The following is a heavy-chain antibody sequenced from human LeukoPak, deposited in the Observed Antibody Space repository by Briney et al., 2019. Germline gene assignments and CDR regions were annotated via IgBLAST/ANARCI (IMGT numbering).Heavy chain of an antibody. CDR2: INPNSGGT. Sequence: ASVKVSCKASGYTFPGYYMHWVRQAPGQGLEWMGWINPNSGGTNYAPKFQGRVTMTRDTSISTAYMELSRLRSDDTAVYYCARDGSGSYSFGDWGQGTLVTVSS. D-gene: IGHD3-10*01. J-gene: IGHJ4*02. V-gene: IGHV1-2*02. CDR3: ARDGSGSYSFGD. CDR1: GYTFPGYY.